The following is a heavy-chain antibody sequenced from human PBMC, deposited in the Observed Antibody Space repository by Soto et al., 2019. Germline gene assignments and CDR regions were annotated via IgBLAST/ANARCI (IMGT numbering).Heavy chain of an antibody. V-gene: IGHV1-3*01. CDR1: GYTFTSYA. CDR2: INAGNGNA. Sequence: ASVKVSCKASGYTFTSYAMHWVRQAPGQRLEWMGWINAGNGNAKYSQKFQGRVTITRDKSTSTAYMELSSLRSEDTAVYYCASSPDYSKGGMDVWGQGTTVTVSS. J-gene: IGHJ6*02. CDR3: ASSPDYSKGGMDV. D-gene: IGHD4-4*01.